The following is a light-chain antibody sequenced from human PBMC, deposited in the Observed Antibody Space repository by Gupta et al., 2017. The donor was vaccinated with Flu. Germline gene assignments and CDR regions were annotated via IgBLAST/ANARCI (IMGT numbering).Light chain of an antibody. CDR2: DAS. CDR3: QQDYNLIT. Sequence: DIQMTQSPSSLSASVGDRVTITCQASQDIRNYLNWYQQKPGKAPKLLIYDASNLATGVPSRFSGSGSGTDFTFTISSLQPADIATYYCQQDYNLITFGGGTTVEIK. J-gene: IGKJ4*01. V-gene: IGKV1-33*01. CDR1: QDIRNY.